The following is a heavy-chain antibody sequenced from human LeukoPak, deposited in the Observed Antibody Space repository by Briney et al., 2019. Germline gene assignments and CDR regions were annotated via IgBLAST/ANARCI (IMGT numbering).Heavy chain of an antibody. CDR3: AKDSPGPDTNFDH. CDR2: AYYRSKWLN. CDR1: GDSVSSNTAA. J-gene: IGHJ4*02. D-gene: IGHD1-14*01. V-gene: IGHV6-1*01. Sequence: SQTLSLTCAISGDSVSSNTAAWNWIRRSPSGGLEWLGRAYYRSKWLNDYAMSVKSRITVNPDTSKNQFSLHLNSVTPEDTAVYYLAKDSPGPDTNFDHWGQGTLVTVSS.